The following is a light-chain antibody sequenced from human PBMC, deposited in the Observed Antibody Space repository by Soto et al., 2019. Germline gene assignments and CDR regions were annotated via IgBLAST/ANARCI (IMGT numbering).Light chain of an antibody. Sequence: EIVVTQSPATLSLSPGERATLSCRASQSISSYLAWYQQKPGQAPRLLIYDASNRATGIPARFSGSGSGTDFTLTISSLEPEDLAVYYCQQRSTWPLTFGGGTKVEIK. CDR2: DAS. V-gene: IGKV3-11*01. CDR3: QQRSTWPLT. CDR1: QSISSY. J-gene: IGKJ4*01.